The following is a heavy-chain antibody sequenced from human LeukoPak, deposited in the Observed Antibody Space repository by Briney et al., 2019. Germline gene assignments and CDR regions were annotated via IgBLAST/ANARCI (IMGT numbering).Heavy chain of an antibody. D-gene: IGHD1-1*01. CDR2: INPNSGGT. CDR3: ARDYELGTAGTAYEYFDY. V-gene: IGHV1-2*02. Sequence: ASVKVSCKASGYTFTGYYMHWVRQAPGQGLEWMGWINPNSGGTSYAQKFQGRVTMTRDTSISTAYMELSRLRSDDTAVYYCARDYELGTAGTAYEYFDYWGQGTLVTVSS. J-gene: IGHJ4*02. CDR1: GYTFTGYY.